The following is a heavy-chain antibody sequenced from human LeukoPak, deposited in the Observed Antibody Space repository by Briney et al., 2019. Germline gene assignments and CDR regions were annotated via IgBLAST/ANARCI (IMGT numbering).Heavy chain of an antibody. CDR2: IIPLFGSA. Sequence: GASVKVSCKAPGGTFSNYAISWVRQAPGQGLEWMGGIIPLFGSAKYAQGFQGRVTITADESTSTAYMELSSLRSEDTAVYYCASLGGNQWLVLGYYYGMDVWGQGTTVTVSS. D-gene: IGHD6-19*01. V-gene: IGHV1-69*13. J-gene: IGHJ6*02. CDR3: ASLGGNQWLVLGYYYGMDV. CDR1: GGTFSNYA.